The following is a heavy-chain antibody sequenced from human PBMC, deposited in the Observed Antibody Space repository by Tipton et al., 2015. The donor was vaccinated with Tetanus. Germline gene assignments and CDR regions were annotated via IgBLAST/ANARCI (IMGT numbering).Heavy chain of an antibody. CDR1: GYTFTGYY. V-gene: IGHV1-2*02. Sequence: QLVQSGAEVKKPGASVKVSCKASGYTFTGYYMHWVRQAPGQELEWIGWINPNSGGTNYAQKLQGRVTMTRETSISTGYMELGRLRSDVTAVYYCARVFGRLRTLDYWGQGTLVTVSS. CDR2: INPNSGGT. J-gene: IGHJ4*02. CDR3: ARVFGRLRTLDY. D-gene: IGHD3-10*02.